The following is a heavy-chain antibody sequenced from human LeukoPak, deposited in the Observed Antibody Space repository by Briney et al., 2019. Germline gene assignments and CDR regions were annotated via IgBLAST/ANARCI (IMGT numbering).Heavy chain of an antibody. J-gene: IGHJ4*02. V-gene: IGHV3-23*01. Sequence: PGGSLRLSCAASGFTFTSYAMSWVRQAPGKGLDWVSTISGSGNSTYYADSVKGRFTISRDNSKNTLSLQMNSLRAEDTALYYCAKQVWYSSSWYSDYWGQGTLVTVSS. CDR2: ISGSGNST. CDR1: GFTFTSYA. CDR3: AKQVWYSSSWYSDY. D-gene: IGHD6-13*01.